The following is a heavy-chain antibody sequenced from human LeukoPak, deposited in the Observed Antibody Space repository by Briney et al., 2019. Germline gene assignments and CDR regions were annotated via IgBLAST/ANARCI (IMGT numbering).Heavy chain of an antibody. CDR3: ARDWVRYYYYYMDV. Sequence: GGSLRLSCAASGFTFSSCAMHWVHQAPGKGLEWVAVISYDRSNKYYADSVKGRFTISRDNSKNTLYLQMNSLRAEDTAVYYCARDWVRYYYYYMDVWGKGTTVTVSS. CDR1: GFTFSSCA. D-gene: IGHD3-16*01. CDR2: ISYDRSNK. V-gene: IGHV3-30*04. J-gene: IGHJ6*03.